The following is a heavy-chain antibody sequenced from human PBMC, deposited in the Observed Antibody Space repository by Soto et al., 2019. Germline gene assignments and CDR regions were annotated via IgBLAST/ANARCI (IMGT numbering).Heavy chain of an antibody. CDR2: IDWDDDK. CDR3: ARYLDGLNRFDP. V-gene: IGHV2-70*04. CDR1: GFSLSVCGRR. D-gene: IGHD1-1*01. J-gene: IGHJ5*02. Sequence: SGPTLVNRTPTLTLTCTFSGFSLSVCGRRLSWILQPPGKALEWLARIDWDDDKFYSASLKTRLTISKENSKNQVVLTMNNMDTVDTATYYCARYLDGLNRFDPWGKATLVTTSS.